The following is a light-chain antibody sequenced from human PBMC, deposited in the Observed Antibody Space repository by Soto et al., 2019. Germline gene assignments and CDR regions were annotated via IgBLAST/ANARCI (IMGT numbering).Light chain of an antibody. CDR1: TSDVGGYNY. J-gene: IGLJ2*01. CDR2: EVS. CDR3: SSYTSISTYVV. Sequence: QSALTQPAAVSGSPGQSITISCTGTTSDVGGYNYVSWYQQHPGKAPKLMIYEVSYRPSGVSNRFSGSKSGNTASLTISGLQAEEEADYYCSSYTSISTYVVFGGGTTLTVL. V-gene: IGLV2-14*01.